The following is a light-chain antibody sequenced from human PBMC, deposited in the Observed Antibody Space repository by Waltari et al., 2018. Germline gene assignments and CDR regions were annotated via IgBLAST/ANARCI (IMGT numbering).Light chain of an antibody. CDR3: QQYGSSPWT. V-gene: IGKV3-20*01. J-gene: IGKJ1*01. CDR1: QSVSSD. Sequence: DIVLTQSPGTLSVSPGERATLSCRASQSVSSDLAWFQQKPGQAPRLLIYDATDRATGIPGRFSGSGSGTDFTLTISRLEPEDFAVYYCQQYGSSPWTFGQGTKVEIK. CDR2: DAT.